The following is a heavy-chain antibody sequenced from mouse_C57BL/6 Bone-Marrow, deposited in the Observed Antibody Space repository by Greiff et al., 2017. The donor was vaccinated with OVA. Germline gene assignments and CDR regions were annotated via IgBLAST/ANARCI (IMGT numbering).Heavy chain of an antibody. Sequence: VQLQQSGPGMVKPSQSLSLTCTVTGYSITSGYDWHWIRHFPGNKLEWMGYISYSGSTNYNPSLKSRISITHDTSKNHFFLKLNSVTTEDTATYYCAREGKNYYGSSFHWYFDVWGTGTTVTVSS. J-gene: IGHJ1*03. CDR1: GYSITSGYD. V-gene: IGHV3-1*01. CDR2: ISYSGST. D-gene: IGHD1-1*01. CDR3: AREGKNYYGSSFHWYFDV.